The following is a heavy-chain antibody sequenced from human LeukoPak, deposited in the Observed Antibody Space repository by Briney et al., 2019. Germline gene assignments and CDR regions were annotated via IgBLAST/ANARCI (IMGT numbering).Heavy chain of an antibody. D-gene: IGHD6-13*01. CDR2: IYYSGST. Sequence: SETLSLTCTVSGGSISSYYWSWIRQPPGKGLEWIGYIYYSGSTNYNPSLKSRVTISVDTSKNQFSLKLSSVTAADTAVYYCARLRDILVLGVGYSSSWTYYFDYWGQGTLVTVSS. J-gene: IGHJ4*02. CDR3: ARLRDILVLGVGYSSSWTYYFDY. CDR1: GGSISSYY. V-gene: IGHV4-59*12.